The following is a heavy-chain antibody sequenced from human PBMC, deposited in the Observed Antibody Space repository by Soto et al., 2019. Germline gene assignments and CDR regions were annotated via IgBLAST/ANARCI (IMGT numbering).Heavy chain of an antibody. CDR2: IYPHDSDT. D-gene: IGHD1-20*01. CDR3: ARRLDNTLDF. Sequence: GESLKISCKGSGYNFATYWIGWVRQMPGKGLEWMGIIYPHDSDTRYSPSFQGQVTISPDKSISTAYLQWSSLKASDTAIYYCARRLDNTLDFWGQGTLVTAPQ. J-gene: IGHJ4*02. V-gene: IGHV5-51*01. CDR1: GYNFATYW.